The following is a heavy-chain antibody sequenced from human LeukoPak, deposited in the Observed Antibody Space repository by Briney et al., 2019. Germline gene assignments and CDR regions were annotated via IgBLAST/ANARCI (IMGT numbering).Heavy chain of an antibody. CDR3: ARDSTTGTSGWYGYFQH. J-gene: IGHJ1*01. Sequence: PGGSLRLSCAASEFSFSSYFMNWVRQAPGKGLEWVSSISSGSTYIHYADSVKGRFTISRDNAKNSLYLQMNSLRAEDTAVYYCARDSTTGTSGWYGYFQHWGQGTLVTVSS. V-gene: IGHV3-21*01. D-gene: IGHD6-19*01. CDR1: EFSFSSYF. CDR2: ISSGSTYI.